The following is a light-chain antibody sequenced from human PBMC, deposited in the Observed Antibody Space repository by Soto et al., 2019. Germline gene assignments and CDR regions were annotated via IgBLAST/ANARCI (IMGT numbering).Light chain of an antibody. Sequence: EIVLTQSPGTLSLSPGERATLSCRASQSVSSSYLAWYQQKPGQAPRLLIYGASSRATGIPDRFSGSGSGTDFTLTISRLEPEFYAVYYCQDYHSSPRTF. J-gene: IGKJ1*01. CDR2: GAS. V-gene: IGKV3-20*01. CDR3: QDYHSSPRT. CDR1: QSVSSSY.